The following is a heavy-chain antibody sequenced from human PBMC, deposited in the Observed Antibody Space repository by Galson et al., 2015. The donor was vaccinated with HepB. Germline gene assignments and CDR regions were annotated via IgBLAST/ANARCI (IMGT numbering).Heavy chain of an antibody. CDR3: ARRGTSGVSYYSGTDV. CDR2: INTNTGNP. D-gene: IGHD1-26*01. J-gene: IGHJ6*02. Sequence: SVKVSCKASGYTFTRYAMSWVRQAPGQGLEWMGWINTNTGNPAYAQGFTGRFVFSLDTSVNTAYLQISSLEAEDTAIYYCARRGTSGVSYYSGTDVWGQGTTVTVSS. V-gene: IGHV7-4-1*02. CDR1: GYTFTRYA.